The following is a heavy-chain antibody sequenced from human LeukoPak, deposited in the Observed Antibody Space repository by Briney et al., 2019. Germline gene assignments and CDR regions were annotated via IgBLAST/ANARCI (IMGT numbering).Heavy chain of an antibody. CDR1: GGSISSGSYY. CDR3: ARDTYYDFWSGYKSGSGYYYMDV. D-gene: IGHD3-3*01. V-gene: IGHV4-61*02. CDR2: IYTSGST. J-gene: IGHJ6*03. Sequence: SETLSLTCTVSGGSISSGSYYWSWIRRPAGKGLEWIGRIYTSGSTNYNPSLKSRVTMSVDTSKNQFSLKLSSVTAADTAVYYCARDTYYDFWSGYKSGSGYYYMDVWGKGTTVTVSS.